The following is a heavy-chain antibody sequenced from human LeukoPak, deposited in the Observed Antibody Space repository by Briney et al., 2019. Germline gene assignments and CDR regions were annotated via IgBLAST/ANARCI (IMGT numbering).Heavy chain of an antibody. Sequence: GGSLRLSCAASGFTFSSYAMHWVRQAPGKGLEWVAVISYDGSNKYYADSVKGRFTISRDNSKNTLYLQMNSLRAEDTAVYYCARDRSMTTVTSSAIDYWGQGTLVTVSS. CDR2: ISYDGSNK. D-gene: IGHD4-17*01. CDR1: GFTFSSYA. V-gene: IGHV3-30-3*01. CDR3: ARDRSMTTVTSSAIDY. J-gene: IGHJ4*02.